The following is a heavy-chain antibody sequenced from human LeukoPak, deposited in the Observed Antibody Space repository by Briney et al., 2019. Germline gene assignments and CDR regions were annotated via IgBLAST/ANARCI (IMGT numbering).Heavy chain of an antibody. V-gene: IGHV3-30*02. D-gene: IGHD3-10*01. CDR3: AKRDGSGSSNYFDY. CDR2: IRYDGSNK. J-gene: IGHJ4*02. CDR1: GFTFSSYG. Sequence: GGSLRLSCAASGFTFSSYGMHWVRQAPGKGLEWVAFIRYDGSNKYYADSVKGRFTISRDNSKNTLYLQMNSLRAEDTAVYYCAKRDGSGSSNYFDYWGQGTLVTVSS.